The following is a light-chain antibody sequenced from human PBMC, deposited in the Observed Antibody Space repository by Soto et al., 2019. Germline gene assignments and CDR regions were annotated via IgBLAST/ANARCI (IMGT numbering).Light chain of an antibody. V-gene: IGLV2-14*03. CDR3: CSHSSSITWM. J-gene: IGLJ3*02. CDR1: SSDVGGYNF. Sequence: QSALTQTASVSGSPGQSITMSCTGTSSDVGGYNFVSWYQQHPGKAPKLIVHEVANRLSGVSGRFSGSKSGNTAFLTISGLQAEDEAVYYCCSHSSSITWMLGGGTQLTVL. CDR2: EVA.